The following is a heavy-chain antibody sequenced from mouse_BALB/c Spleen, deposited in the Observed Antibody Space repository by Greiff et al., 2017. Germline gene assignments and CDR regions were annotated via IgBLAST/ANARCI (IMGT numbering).Heavy chain of an antibody. V-gene: IGHV1-14*01. CDR1: GYTFTSYV. CDR3: ARGGYYDSLYYAMDY. Sequence: VQLQQSGPELVKPGASVKMSCKASGYTFTSYVMHWVKQKPGQGLEWIGYINPYNDGTKYNEKFKGKATLTSDKSSSTAYMELSSLTSEDSAVYYCARGGYYDSLYYAMDYWGQGTSVTVSS. J-gene: IGHJ4*01. CDR2: INPYNDGT. D-gene: IGHD2-4*01.